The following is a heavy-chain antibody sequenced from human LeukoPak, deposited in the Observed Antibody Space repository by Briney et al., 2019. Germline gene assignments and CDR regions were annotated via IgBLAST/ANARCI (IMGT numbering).Heavy chain of an antibody. V-gene: IGHV3-48*01. J-gene: IGHJ6*02. CDR3: ATGGWATVTQNYYGMDV. CDR1: GFTFSSYT. D-gene: IGHD4-17*01. CDR2: IGTSSTTT. Sequence: GGSLRLSCAASGFTFSSYTMNWVRQPPGKGLEWVSNIGTSSTTTYYADSVKGRFTISRDNSKNTLYLQMNSLRAEDTAVYYCATGGWATVTQNYYGMDVWGQGTTVTVSS.